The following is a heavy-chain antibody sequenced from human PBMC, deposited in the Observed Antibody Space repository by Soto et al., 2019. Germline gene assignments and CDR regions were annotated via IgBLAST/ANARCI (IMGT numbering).Heavy chain of an antibody. J-gene: IGHJ6*02. Sequence: EVQLVESGGGLIQPGGSLRLSCAASGFTVSSNYMSWVRQAPGKGLEWVSVIYSGGSTYYADSVKGRFTISRDNSKNTLYLQMNSLRAEDTAVYYCATTRITIFGVVMQAYYYYGMEVWGQGTPVTVSS. CDR3: ATTRITIFGVVMQAYYYYGMEV. D-gene: IGHD3-3*01. V-gene: IGHV3-53*01. CDR2: IYSGGST. CDR1: GFTVSSNY.